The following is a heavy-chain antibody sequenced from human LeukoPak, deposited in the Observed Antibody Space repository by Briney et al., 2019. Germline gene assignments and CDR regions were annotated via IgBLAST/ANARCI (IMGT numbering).Heavy chain of an antibody. D-gene: IGHD3-16*01. V-gene: IGHV4-39*01. CDR2: IHYTGRT. CDR3: AGGVAPNGGNWFDP. CDR1: GGSISSSSYY. Sequence: SETLSLTCTASGGSISSSSYYWGWIRQPPGKGLEWIGSIHYTGRTNYNPSLKSRVTISIDTSKNQFSLKLSSVTAADSAVYYCAGGVAPNGGNWFDPWGQGTLVSVSS. J-gene: IGHJ5*02.